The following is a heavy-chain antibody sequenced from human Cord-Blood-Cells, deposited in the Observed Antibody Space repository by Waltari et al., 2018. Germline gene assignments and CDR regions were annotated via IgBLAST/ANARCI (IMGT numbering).Heavy chain of an antibody. CDR3: ARVPRVGDQLLYGYWYFDL. CDR1: GYSISSGYY. CDR2: IYHSGST. V-gene: IGHV4-38-2*02. Sequence: QVQLQESGPGLVKPSETLSLTCTVSGYSISSGYYWGWIRQPPGKGLEWIGSIYHSGSTHYNPSLKSRVTISVDTSKNQFSLKLSSVTAADTAVYYCARVPRVGDQLLYGYWYFDLWGRGTLVTVSS. J-gene: IGHJ2*01. D-gene: IGHD2-2*02.